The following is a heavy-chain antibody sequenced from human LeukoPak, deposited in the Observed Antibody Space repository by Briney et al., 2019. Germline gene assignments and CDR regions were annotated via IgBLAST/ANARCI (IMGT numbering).Heavy chain of an antibody. CDR1: GFTVSSNY. D-gene: IGHD6-13*01. CDR2: IYSDGST. Sequence: GGSLRLSCAASGFTVSSNYMTWVRQAPGKGLEWVSVIYSDGSTYYADSVKGRFTISRENAKNSLYLQMNSLEVGDTAVYYCARDRATAAAFGANWYYDIWGRGTLVTVSS. V-gene: IGHV3-53*01. J-gene: IGHJ2*01. CDR3: ARDRATAAAFGANWYYDI.